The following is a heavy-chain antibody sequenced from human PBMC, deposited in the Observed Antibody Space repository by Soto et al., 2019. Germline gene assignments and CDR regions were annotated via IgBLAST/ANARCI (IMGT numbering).Heavy chain of an antibody. CDR3: ARHAEEGKDDYYDILTGYSPGMDV. CDR1: GYTFTSYY. J-gene: IGHJ6*02. V-gene: IGHV1-46*01. D-gene: IGHD3-9*01. CDR2: INANDGST. Sequence: GASVKVSCKASGYTFTSYYMHWVRQAPGQGLEWMGIINANDGSTNYAQKFQGRVTMTTDTSTSTAYMELRSLRSDDTAVYYCARHAEEGKDDYYDILTGYSPGMDVWGQGTTVTVSS.